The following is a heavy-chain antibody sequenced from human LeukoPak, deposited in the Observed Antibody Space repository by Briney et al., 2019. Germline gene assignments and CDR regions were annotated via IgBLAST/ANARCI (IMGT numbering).Heavy chain of an antibody. D-gene: IGHD3-3*01. CDR2: INPNSGGT. Sequence: GASVKVSCKASGYTFTGYYMHWVRQAPGQGLEWMGWINPNSGGTNYAQKFQGRVTMTRDTSISTAYMELRSLRSDDTAVYYCARAPDSIFGVTRPRVRVFWFDPWGQGTLVTVSS. V-gene: IGHV1-2*02. CDR1: GYTFTGYY. CDR3: ARAPDSIFGVTRPRVRVFWFDP. J-gene: IGHJ5*02.